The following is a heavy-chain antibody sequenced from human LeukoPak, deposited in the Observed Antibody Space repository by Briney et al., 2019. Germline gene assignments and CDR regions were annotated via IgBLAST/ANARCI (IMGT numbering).Heavy chain of an antibody. CDR3: ARVGFSTLDY. V-gene: IGHV4-59*01. CDR2: IYYSGST. J-gene: IGHJ4*02. Sequence: PSETLSLTCTVSGGSITSYYWSWIRQPPGKGLEWIGYIYYSGSTNYNPSLKSRVTISVDTSKNQFSLKLSSVTAADTAVYYCARVGFSTLDYWGQGTLVTVSS. CDR1: GGSITSYY. D-gene: IGHD2/OR15-2a*01.